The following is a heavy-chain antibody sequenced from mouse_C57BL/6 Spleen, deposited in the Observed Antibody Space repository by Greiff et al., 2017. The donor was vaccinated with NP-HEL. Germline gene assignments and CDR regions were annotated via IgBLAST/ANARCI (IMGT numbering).Heavy chain of an antibody. CDR1: GYTFTSYW. Sequence: VQLQQPGAELVRPGSSVKLSCKASGYTFTSYWMDWVKQRPGQGLEWIGNIYPSDSETHYNQKFKDKATLTVDKSSSTAYMQLSSLTSEDSAVYYCARSGLTGTFDYWGQGTTLTVSS. CDR3: ARSGLTGTFDY. CDR2: IYPSDSET. D-gene: IGHD4-1*01. V-gene: IGHV1-61*01. J-gene: IGHJ2*01.